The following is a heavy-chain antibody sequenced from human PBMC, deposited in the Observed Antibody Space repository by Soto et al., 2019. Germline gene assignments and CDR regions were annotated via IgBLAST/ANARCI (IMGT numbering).Heavy chain of an antibody. CDR3: ATDIGPSRLSCFGAVVPLWAFDL. J-gene: IGHJ3*01. V-gene: IGHV3-15*01. CDR2: IKSKSDGGTT. D-gene: IGHD3-3*01. Sequence: EVQLVESGGGLVKPGGSLRLSCAASRIDFNDAWMSWVRQAPGKGLEWVGRIKSKSDGGTTDYAAPMKGRFTISRDESRNTLYLEMKSLRTEDTCVHYCATDIGPSRLSCFGAVVPLWAFDLWGQGTLVTVSS. CDR1: RIDFNDAW.